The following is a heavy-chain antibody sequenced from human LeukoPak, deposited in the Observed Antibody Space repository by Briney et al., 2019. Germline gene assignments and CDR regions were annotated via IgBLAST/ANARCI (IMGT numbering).Heavy chain of an antibody. V-gene: IGHV3-23*01. D-gene: IGHD2-2*01. Sequence: PGGSLRLSCAASGFTFSSYAMSWVRQAPGKGLEWVSAISGSGGSTYYADSVKGRFTVSRDNSKNTLYLQMNSLRAEDTAVYYCAITVVPAAMLGYWGQGTLVTVSS. CDR3: AITVVPAAMLGY. CDR2: ISGSGGST. J-gene: IGHJ4*02. CDR1: GFTFSSYA.